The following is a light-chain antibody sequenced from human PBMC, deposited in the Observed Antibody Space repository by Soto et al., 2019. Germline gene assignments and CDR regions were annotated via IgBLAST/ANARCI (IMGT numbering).Light chain of an antibody. J-gene: IGKJ5*01. V-gene: IGKV3-15*01. Sequence: EIVMTQSPATLSVSPGERATLSCRASQSVSSNLAWYQQKPGQAPRLLIYGASTRATGIPARFSGSGSGTEFSLTISSLQSEDFAVYYCQQYNNWPPLTFGQGTQLEMK. CDR2: GAS. CDR3: QQYNNWPPLT. CDR1: QSVSSN.